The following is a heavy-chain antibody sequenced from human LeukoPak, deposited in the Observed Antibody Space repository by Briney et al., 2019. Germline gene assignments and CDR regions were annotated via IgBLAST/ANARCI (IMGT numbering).Heavy chain of an antibody. D-gene: IGHD3-22*01. CDR3: AKDDYYASSGGPNWFDP. CDR1: GFTFSSSG. Sequence: GRSLRLSCAPSGFTFSSSGISWGRQAPGPRVKWGSGITGCVGSTYYADSVKGRFTISSDSSKNTLYLQMNSLRAEDTAVYFCAKDDYYASSGGPNWFDPWGQGTLVTVSS. J-gene: IGHJ5*02. CDR2: ITGCVGST. V-gene: IGHV3-23*01.